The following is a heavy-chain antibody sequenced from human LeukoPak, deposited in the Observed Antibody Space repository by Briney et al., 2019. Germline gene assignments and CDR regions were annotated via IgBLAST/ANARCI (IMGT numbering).Heavy chain of an antibody. V-gene: IGHV3-30*03. J-gene: IGHJ4*02. CDR3: ATLSGDSHGYDY. CDR2: ILHDGSNK. CDR1: GFTFSSYA. D-gene: IGHD5-18*01. Sequence: GGSLRLSCAASGFTFSSYAMHWVRHAPGKGLERVAVILHDGSNKQYADSAKGRFTISRDNSKNTLYLQINSLRAEDTAVYYCATLSGDSHGYDYWGLGTLVTVPS.